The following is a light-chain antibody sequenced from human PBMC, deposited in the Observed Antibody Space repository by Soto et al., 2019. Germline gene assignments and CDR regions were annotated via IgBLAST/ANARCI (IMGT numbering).Light chain of an antibody. CDR2: DAS. CDR3: QQRSVWPLT. J-gene: IGKJ4*01. CDR1: QSVSSN. V-gene: IGKV3-11*01. Sequence: EIVMTQSPATLSVSPGERATLSCRASQSVSSNLAWYQQKPGQAPRLLIYDASTRATGIPARFSGSGSGTDFSLTISGLESEDFAVYYCQQRSVWPLTFGGGTKVDIK.